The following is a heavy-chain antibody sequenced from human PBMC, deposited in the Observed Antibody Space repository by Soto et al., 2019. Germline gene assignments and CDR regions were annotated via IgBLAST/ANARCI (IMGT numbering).Heavy chain of an antibody. V-gene: IGHV3-48*01. D-gene: IGHD4-17*01. J-gene: IGHJ6*04. Sequence: EVQLVESGGGFVQPGGSLRLSCTASGFSLSPYTMKWVRQAPGKGLEWVSYMINSGNAVYYADSVRGRCTISRDIAKNSVYLQMNSLRVDDTAVYYCSRDEYGDVWGKGTTVTVSS. CDR3: SRDEYGDV. CDR2: MINSGNAV. CDR1: GFSLSPYT.